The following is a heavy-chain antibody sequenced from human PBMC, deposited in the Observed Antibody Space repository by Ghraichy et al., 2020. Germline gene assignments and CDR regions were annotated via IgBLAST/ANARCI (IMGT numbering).Heavy chain of an antibody. V-gene: IGHV4-59*01. Sequence: SETLSLTCTVSAGSISSYYWSWIRQPSGKRLEWIGYTFYSCNTNYNPSPKHRFTISVATAKNPFSLKRSSVTAADTGVYYCARYIAVAGTFEYWGHGTRVSDSS. CDR2: TFYSCNT. J-gene: IGHJ4*01. CDR1: AGSISSYY. CDR3: ARYIAVAGTFEY. D-gene: IGHD6-19*01.